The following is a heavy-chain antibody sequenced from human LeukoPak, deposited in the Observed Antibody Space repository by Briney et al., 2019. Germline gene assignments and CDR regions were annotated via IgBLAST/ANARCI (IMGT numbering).Heavy chain of an antibody. J-gene: IGHJ3*02. D-gene: IGHD3-10*01. Sequence: ASVKVSCKASGYTFTGYYMHWVRQAPGQGLEWMGWINPNSGGTNYAQKFQGRVTMTRDTSISTAYMELSRLRSDDTAVYYCARDIIGEQVHTNDAFDIWGQGTMVTVSS. CDR3: ARDIIGEQVHTNDAFDI. CDR1: GYTFTGYY. V-gene: IGHV1-2*02. CDR2: INPNSGGT.